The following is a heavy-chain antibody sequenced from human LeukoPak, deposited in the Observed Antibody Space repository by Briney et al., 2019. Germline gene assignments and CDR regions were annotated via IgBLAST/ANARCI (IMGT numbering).Heavy chain of an antibody. D-gene: IGHD6-19*01. CDR3: ARRGLAVAAH. CDR1: GGSISSSNYY. V-gene: IGHV4-39*01. CDR2: IYYGGST. J-gene: IGHJ4*02. Sequence: ATETLSLTCAVSGGSISSSNYYWAWIRQPPGKGLEWIGSIYYGGSTYYSASLRSRVTISADTSKNQFSLKVTSVTAADTAVYYCARRGLAVAAHWGQGTLVTVSS.